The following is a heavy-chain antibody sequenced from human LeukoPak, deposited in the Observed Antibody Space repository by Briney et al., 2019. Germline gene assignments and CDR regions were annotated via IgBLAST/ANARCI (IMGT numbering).Heavy chain of an antibody. J-gene: IGHJ4*02. CDR3: ARAGHYYDSSGYFQYYFDY. Sequence: SQTLSLTCAISGDSVSSNSAAWNWIRQSPSRGLEWLGRTYYRSKWYNDYAVSVKSRITINPDTSKNQFSLQLNSVTPEDTAVYYCARAGHYYDSSGYFQYYFDYWGQGTLVTVSS. D-gene: IGHD3-22*01. V-gene: IGHV6-1*01. CDR1: GDSVSSNSAA. CDR2: TYYRSKWYN.